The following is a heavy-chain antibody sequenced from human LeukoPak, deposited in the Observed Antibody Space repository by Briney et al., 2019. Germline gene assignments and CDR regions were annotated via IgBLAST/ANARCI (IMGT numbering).Heavy chain of an antibody. CDR2: ISSSGHST. J-gene: IGHJ4*02. V-gene: IGHV3-23*01. Sequence: GGSLRLSCAASGFTFSSYAMSWVRQAPGKGLGWVSAISSSGHSTYYTDSVKGRFTISRDNSRNTLYLQMNSLRDEDTAVYYCANDFDYWGQGTLVTVSS. CDR3: ANDFDY. CDR1: GFTFSSYA.